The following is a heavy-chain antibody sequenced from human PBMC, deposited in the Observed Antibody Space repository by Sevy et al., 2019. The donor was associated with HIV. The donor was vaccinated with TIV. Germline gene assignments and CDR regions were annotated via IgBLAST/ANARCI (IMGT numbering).Heavy chain of an antibody. CDR3: TTPMTYYMDV. Sequence: GESLKISCAASGFTFSNAWMSWVRQAPGKGLEWVGRIKSKTDGGTTDYAAPVKGRFTISRDDSKNTLYLQMNSLKTEDTAVYYCTTPMTYYMDVWGKGTTVTVSS. CDR2: IKSKTDGGTT. V-gene: IGHV3-15*01. CDR1: GFTFSNAW. J-gene: IGHJ6*03.